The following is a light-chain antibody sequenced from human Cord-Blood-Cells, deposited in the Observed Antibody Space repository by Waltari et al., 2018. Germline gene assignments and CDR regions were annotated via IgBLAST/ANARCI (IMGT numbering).Light chain of an antibody. V-gene: IGLV3-19*01. Sequence: SSELTQDPAVSVALGQTVRITCQGDSLRSYYASWYQQKPGQAPVLVIYGKNNRPSGIPDRFSGSSSGNTASLTITGAQAEDKADYYCNSRDSSGNHLVFGGGNKLTVL. CDR2: GKN. CDR1: SLRSYY. CDR3: NSRDSSGNHLV. J-gene: IGLJ3*02.